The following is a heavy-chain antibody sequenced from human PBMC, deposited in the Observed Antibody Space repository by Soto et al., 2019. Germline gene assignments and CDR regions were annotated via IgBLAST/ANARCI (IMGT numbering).Heavy chain of an antibody. V-gene: IGHV1-2*04. CDR2: INPNSGGT. CDR1: GYTFTGYY. CDR3: ARSTGITGTADAFDI. J-gene: IGHJ3*02. D-gene: IGHD1-20*01. Sequence: ASVKVSCKASGYTFTGYYMHWVRQAPGQGLEWMGWINPNSGGTNYAQKFQGWVTMARDTSISTAYKELSRLRSDDTAVYYCARSTGITGTADAFDIWGQGTMVTVSS.